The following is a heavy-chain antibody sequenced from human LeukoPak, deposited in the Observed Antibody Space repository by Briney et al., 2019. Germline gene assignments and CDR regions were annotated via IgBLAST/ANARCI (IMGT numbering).Heavy chain of an antibody. CDR3: AREELKSAAAGTFDAFDI. CDR2: ISSSSTI. Sequence: GGSLRLSCAASGFTFSSYSMNWVRQAPGKGLEWVSCISSSSTIYYADSVKGRFTISRDNAKNSLYLQMNSLRAEDTAVYYCAREELKSAAAGTFDAFDIWGQGTMVTVSS. V-gene: IGHV3-48*01. D-gene: IGHD6-13*01. CDR1: GFTFSSYS. J-gene: IGHJ3*02.